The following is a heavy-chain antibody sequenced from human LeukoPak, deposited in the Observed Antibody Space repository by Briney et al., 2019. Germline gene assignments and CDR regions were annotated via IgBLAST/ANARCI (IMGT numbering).Heavy chain of an antibody. CDR1: GYTFTSYY. D-gene: IGHD5-24*01. Sequence: ASVKVSCKASGYTFTSYYIHWVRQAPGQGLEWMGMINPSGGSTTYVQKFQGRVTLTRDTSTSTVSLEVSSLRSEDTAVYFCARDLRRDVYNRDWYFDLWGRGTLVTVSS. CDR2: INPSGGST. CDR3: ARDLRRDVYNRDWYFDL. J-gene: IGHJ2*01. V-gene: IGHV1-46*01.